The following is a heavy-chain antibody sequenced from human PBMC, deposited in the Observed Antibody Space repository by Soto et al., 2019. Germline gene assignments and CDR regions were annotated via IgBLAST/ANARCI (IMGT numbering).Heavy chain of an antibody. J-gene: IGHJ6*02. V-gene: IGHV1-46*01. D-gene: IGHD5-18*01. Sequence: ASVKVSCKASGYTFTGYYMHWVRQAPGQGLEWMGIINPSGGSTSYAQKFQGRVTMTRDTSTSTVYMELSSLRSEDTAVYYCARSTAMGNYYYYGMDVWGQGTTVTV. CDR2: INPSGGST. CDR1: GYTFTGYY. CDR3: ARSTAMGNYYYYGMDV.